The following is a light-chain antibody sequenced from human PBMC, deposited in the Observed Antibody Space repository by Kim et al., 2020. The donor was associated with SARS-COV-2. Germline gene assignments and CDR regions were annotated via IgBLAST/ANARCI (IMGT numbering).Light chain of an antibody. V-gene: IGKV3-20*01. CDR1: QSVTSS. CDR2: GAS. CDR3: QQYGNSPST. Sequence: PGERATLACRASQSVTSSLAWYQQKPGQAPRLLIHGASSRATGIPDRFSGSGSGTDFTLTISRLEPEDFTVYYCQQYGNSPSTFGQGTRLEIK. J-gene: IGKJ5*01.